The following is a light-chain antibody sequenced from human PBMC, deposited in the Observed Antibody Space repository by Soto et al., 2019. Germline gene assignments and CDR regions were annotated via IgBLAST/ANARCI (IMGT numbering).Light chain of an antibody. CDR3: QSYDSSLSTSGV. CDR1: SSNIGAGFD. V-gene: IGLV1-40*01. CDR2: GNT. Sequence: QSVLTQPPSVSGAPGQRVTISCTGSSSNIGAGFDVHWYRQLPGTAPKLLIYGNTNRPSGVPDRFSGSKSGTSASLAISGLQAEDEAVYSCQSYDSSLSTSGVFGGGTKLTVL. J-gene: IGLJ2*01.